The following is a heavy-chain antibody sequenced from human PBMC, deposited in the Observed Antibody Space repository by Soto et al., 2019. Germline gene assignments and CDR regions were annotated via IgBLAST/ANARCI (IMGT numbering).Heavy chain of an antibody. CDR3: ATSRPATARLKTFDS. Sequence: QVQLVESGGGVVQPGRSLRLSCAASGFTFSSYAMHWVRQAPGKGLEWVAVISYDGSNKYYADSVKGRFTISRDNSKNTLYLQMNSLRAEDTAVYYCATSRPATARLKTFDSWGQGTLVTVSS. CDR1: GFTFSSYA. CDR2: ISYDGSNK. J-gene: IGHJ4*02. D-gene: IGHD2-15*01. V-gene: IGHV3-30-3*01.